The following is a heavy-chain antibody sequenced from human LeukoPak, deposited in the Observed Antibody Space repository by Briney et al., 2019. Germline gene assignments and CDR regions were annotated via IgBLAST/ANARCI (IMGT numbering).Heavy chain of an antibody. CDR3: ARVLAWELGTTLDY. Sequence: ASVKVSCKVSGYTLTELSMHWVRQAPGKGLEWMGGFDPEDGETIYAQKFQGRVTMTEDTSTDTAYMELSRLRSDDTAVYYCARVLAWELGTTLDYWGQGTLVTVSS. CDR2: FDPEDGET. V-gene: IGHV1-24*01. CDR1: GYTLTELS. J-gene: IGHJ4*02. D-gene: IGHD1-26*01.